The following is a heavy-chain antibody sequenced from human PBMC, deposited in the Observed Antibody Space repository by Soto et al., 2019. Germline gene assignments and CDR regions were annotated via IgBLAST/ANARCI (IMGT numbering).Heavy chain of an antibody. J-gene: IGHJ4*02. CDR2: TYYRSKWYN. V-gene: IGHV6-1*01. Sequence: SQTLSLTCAISGDSVSSNSVAWNWIRQSPSRGLEWLGRTYYRSKWYNDYAVSVKSRITINPDTSKNQFSLQLNSVTPEDKAVYYCARGGTYSSGWYIGFFDSWGQGTLVTVSS. CDR1: GDSVSSNSVA. D-gene: IGHD6-19*01. CDR3: ARGGTYSSGWYIGFFDS.